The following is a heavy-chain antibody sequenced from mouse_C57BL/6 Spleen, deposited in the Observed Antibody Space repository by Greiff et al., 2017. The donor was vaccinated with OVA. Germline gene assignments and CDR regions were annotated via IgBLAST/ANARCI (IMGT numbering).Heavy chain of an antibody. Sequence: EVHLVESGGGLVKPGGSLKLSCAASGFTFSSYTMSWVRQTPEKRLEWVATISGGGGNTYYPDSVKGRFTISRDNAKNTLYLQMSSLRSEDTALYYCARYYGSAYWYFDVWGTGTTVTVSS. CDR2: ISGGGGNT. J-gene: IGHJ1*03. CDR3: ARYYGSAYWYFDV. CDR1: GFTFSSYT. D-gene: IGHD1-1*01. V-gene: IGHV5-9*01.